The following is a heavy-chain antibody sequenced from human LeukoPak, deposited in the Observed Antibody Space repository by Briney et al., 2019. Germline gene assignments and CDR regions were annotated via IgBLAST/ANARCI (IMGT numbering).Heavy chain of an antibody. CDR3: ARFSSGSYYYYYMDV. Sequence: SETLSLTCTVSGASISSYYWSWIRQPPGKGLEWIGYIYYSGSTNYNPPLKSRVTISIDTSKNQFSLKLTSVTAADTAVYYCARFSSGSYYYYYMDVWGKGTTVTVSS. CDR1: GASISSYY. D-gene: IGHD6-19*01. CDR2: IYYSGST. V-gene: IGHV4-59*01. J-gene: IGHJ6*03.